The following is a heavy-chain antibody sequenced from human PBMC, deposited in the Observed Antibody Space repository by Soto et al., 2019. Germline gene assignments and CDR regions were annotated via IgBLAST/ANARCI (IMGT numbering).Heavy chain of an antibody. CDR2: IFWGEDV. D-gene: IGHD6-13*01. V-gene: IGHV2-5*02. CDR1: GFSLRAAGVG. CDR3: AHSGAAVDLGAADYAY. J-gene: IGHJ4*02. Sequence: QITLKESGPTLVKPTQTLTLTCTFSGFSLRAAGVGVGWIRQPPGKALEWLAAIFWGEDVRYSPSLKSRLSVTKDISKNQVVLVMTNMDLLDPGTYYCAHSGAAVDLGAADYAYWGQGILVTVSS.